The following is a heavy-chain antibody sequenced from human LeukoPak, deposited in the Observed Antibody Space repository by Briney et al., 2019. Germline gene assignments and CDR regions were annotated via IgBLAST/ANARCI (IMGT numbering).Heavy chain of an antibody. D-gene: IGHD5-18*01. J-gene: IGHJ4*02. CDR1: GFTFSSYG. V-gene: IGHV3-33*01. Sequence: PGRSLRLSCAASGFTFSSYGMHWVRQAPGKGLEWVAVIWYDGSNKYYADSVKGRFTISRDNSKNTLYLQMNSLRAEDTAVYYCARGDTAMANSDYWGQGTLVTVSS. CDR2: IWYDGSNK. CDR3: ARGDTAMANSDY.